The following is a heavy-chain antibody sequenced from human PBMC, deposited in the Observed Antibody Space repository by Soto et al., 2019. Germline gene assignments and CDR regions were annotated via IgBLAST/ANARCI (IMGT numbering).Heavy chain of an antibody. CDR3: ARDNPPAHRGWELRGWYYYYGMDV. CDR1: GYTFTSYG. V-gene: IGHV1-18*01. D-gene: IGHD1-26*01. CDR2: ISAYNGNT. J-gene: IGHJ6*02. Sequence: QVQLVQSGAEVKKPGASVKVSCKASGYTFTSYGISWVRQAPGQGLEWMGWISAYNGNTNYAQKLQGRVTMTTDTSTSTAYRELRSLRSDDTAVYYCARDNPPAHRGWELRGWYYYYGMDVWGQGTTVTVSS.